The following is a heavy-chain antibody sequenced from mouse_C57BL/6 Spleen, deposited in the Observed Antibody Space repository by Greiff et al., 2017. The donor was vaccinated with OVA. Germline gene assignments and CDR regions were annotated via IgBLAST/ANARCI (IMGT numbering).Heavy chain of an antibody. CDR2: IYPGDGDT. Sequence: QVQLQQSGAELVKPGASVKISCKASGYAFSSYWMNWVKQRPGKGLEWIGQIYPGDGDTNYNGKFKGKATLTADKSSSTAYMQLSSLTSEDSAVYFCARPLYYSKTWFAYWGQGTLVTVSA. CDR1: GYAFSSYW. J-gene: IGHJ3*01. V-gene: IGHV1-80*01. CDR3: ARPLYYSKTWFAY. D-gene: IGHD2-5*01.